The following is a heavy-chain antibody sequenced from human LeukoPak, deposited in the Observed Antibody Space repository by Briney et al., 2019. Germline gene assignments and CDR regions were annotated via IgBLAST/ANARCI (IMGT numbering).Heavy chain of an antibody. V-gene: IGHV4-39*01. D-gene: IGHD5-18*01. CDR3: ARAGYSYGIISYFDS. Sequence: SETLSLTCTVSGGSISSSSHYWGWIRQPPGKGLEWIGVSTYYNPSLKNRVTISRDTSKNQFSLKLSSVTAADTAIYYCARAGYSYGIISYFDSWGQGTLVTVYS. J-gene: IGHJ4*02. CDR1: GGSISSSSHY. CDR2: VST.